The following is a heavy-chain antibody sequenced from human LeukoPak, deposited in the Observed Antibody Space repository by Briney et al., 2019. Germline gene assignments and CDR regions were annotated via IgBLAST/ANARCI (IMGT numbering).Heavy chain of an antibody. CDR3: ARTGQQLASAS. Sequence: PSETLSLTCTVSGGSISSYHWHWIRQPPGKGLEWIGCIYDSGTTNYNPSLKSRVTISGDTSKNQFSLKLSSVTAADTAVYFCARTGQQLASASWGQGTLVTISS. D-gene: IGHD6-13*01. V-gene: IGHV4-59*01. CDR2: IYDSGTT. CDR1: GGSISSYH. J-gene: IGHJ5*02.